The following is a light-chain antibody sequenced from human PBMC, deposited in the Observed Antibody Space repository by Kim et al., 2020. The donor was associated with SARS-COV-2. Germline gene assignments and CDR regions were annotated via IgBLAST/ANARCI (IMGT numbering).Light chain of an antibody. CDR2: SNN. Sequence: GQRVTISCSGSSSNIGSNTVNWYQQHPGTAPKLLIYSNNQRPSGVPDRFSGSKSGTSASLAISGLQSEDEADYYCAAWDDSLNGRVFGTGTKVTVL. CDR1: SSNIGSNT. CDR3: AAWDDSLNGRV. J-gene: IGLJ1*01. V-gene: IGLV1-44*01.